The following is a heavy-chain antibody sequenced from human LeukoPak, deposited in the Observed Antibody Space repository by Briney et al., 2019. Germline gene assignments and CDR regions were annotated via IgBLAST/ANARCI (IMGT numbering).Heavy chain of an antibody. CDR1: GYIFTSYG. J-gene: IGHJ5*02. Sequence: ASVKVSCKASGYIFTSYGISWVRQAPGQGLEWMGWIRTNKGNTKYAQRLQGRVTMTTDTSTSTAYMELRSLRSDDTAIYYCVRDIQWRFDPWGQGTLVTVSS. V-gene: IGHV1-18*01. D-gene: IGHD2-8*01. CDR3: VRDIQWRFDP. CDR2: IRTNKGNT.